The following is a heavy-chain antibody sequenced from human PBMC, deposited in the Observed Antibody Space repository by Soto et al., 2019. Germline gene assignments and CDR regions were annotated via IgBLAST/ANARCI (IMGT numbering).Heavy chain of an antibody. Sequence: PGGSLRLTSVPSGFTFSNFIIYCVRQAPGKGLEWVSTIIGSGDNTFYADSVKGRFTISRDNSNNTVYLQLNSLRAEDTAVYYCARGRSQWELYYFDYWGPGTLVTVSS. J-gene: IGHJ4*02. CDR1: GFTFSNFI. CDR2: IIGSGDNT. D-gene: IGHD1-26*01. V-gene: IGHV3-23*01. CDR3: ARGRSQWELYYFDY.